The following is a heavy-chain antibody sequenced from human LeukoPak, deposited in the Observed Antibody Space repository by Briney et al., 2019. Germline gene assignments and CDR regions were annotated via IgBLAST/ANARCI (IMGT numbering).Heavy chain of an antibody. CDR1: GYTLTELS. J-gene: IGHJ4*02. CDR2: FDPEDGET. V-gene: IGHV1-24*01. Sequence: GASVKVSCKVSGYTLTELSMHWVRQAPGKGLEWMGGFDPEDGETIYAQKFQGRVTMTEDTSTDTAYMELSSLRSEDTAVYYCATAAEHSSSWYEFDCWGQGTLITVSS. D-gene: IGHD6-13*01. CDR3: ATAAEHSSSWYEFDC.